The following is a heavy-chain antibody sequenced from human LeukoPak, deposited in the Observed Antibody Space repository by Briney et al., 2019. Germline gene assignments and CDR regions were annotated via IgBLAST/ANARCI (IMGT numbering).Heavy chain of an antibody. CDR1: GYTFSNYG. Sequence: ASVKVSCKASGYTFSNYGISWVRQAPGQGLEWMGWISGYNGNTNYAQNLQGRVTMTTDTSTSTAYMELRSLRSDDTAMYYCARVSDILTGYSPPETQNFDYWGQGTLVTVSS. CDR3: ARVSDILTGYSPPETQNFDY. CDR2: ISGYNGNT. V-gene: IGHV1-18*01. J-gene: IGHJ4*02. D-gene: IGHD3-9*01.